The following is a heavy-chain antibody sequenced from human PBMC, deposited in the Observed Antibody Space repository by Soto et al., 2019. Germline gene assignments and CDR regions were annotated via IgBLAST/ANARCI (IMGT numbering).Heavy chain of an antibody. J-gene: IGHJ6*02. V-gene: IGHV4-34*01. CDR2: INHSGST. CDR1: GGTFSGHY. Sequence: SETLSLTCAVYGGTFSGHYWSWIRQPPGKGLEWIGEINHSGSTNCNPSLKSRVTISVDTSKNQFSLKLSSVTAADTAVYYCARDGYYYYGMDVWGQGTTVTVSS. CDR3: ARDGYYYYGMDV.